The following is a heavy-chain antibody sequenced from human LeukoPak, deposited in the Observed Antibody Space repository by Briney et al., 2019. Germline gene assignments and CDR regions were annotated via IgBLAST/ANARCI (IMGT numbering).Heavy chain of an antibody. V-gene: IGHV3-7*01. Sequence: GGSLRLSCAASGFTFSTYWMTWVRQAPGKGLEWVANMKGDGSEIYYVDSVKGRFTISRDNAKNLLYLQMNSLRAEDTAVYYCAREQDCSGGSCYSAAYGMDVWGQGTTVTVSS. D-gene: IGHD2-15*01. CDR1: GFTFSTYW. CDR3: AREQDCSGGSCYSAAYGMDV. J-gene: IGHJ6*02. CDR2: MKGDGSEI.